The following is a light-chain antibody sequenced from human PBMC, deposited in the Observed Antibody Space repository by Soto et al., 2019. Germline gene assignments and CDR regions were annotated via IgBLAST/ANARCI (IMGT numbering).Light chain of an antibody. J-gene: IGKJ4*01. CDR2: DAS. V-gene: IGKV3-11*01. Sequence: EIVFTQSPSTLSLSPLERSTLSCRASQSVSSYLAWYQQKPGQAPRLLIYDASNRATGIPARFSGSGSGTDFTLTISSLEPEDFAVYYCQQRSNWPGTFGGGTKVDI. CDR1: QSVSSY. CDR3: QQRSNWPGT.